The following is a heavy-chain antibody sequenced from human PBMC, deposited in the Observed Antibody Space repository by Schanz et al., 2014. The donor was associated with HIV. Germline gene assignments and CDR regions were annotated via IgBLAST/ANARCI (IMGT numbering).Heavy chain of an antibody. J-gene: IGHJ6*02. CDR2: ISYDGRNK. CDR3: AKDRNYYESKYRGKGNYYYYYGMDV. D-gene: IGHD3-22*01. CDR1: GFTFDNYG. V-gene: IGHV3-30*18. Sequence: VQLLDSGGGLVQPGGSLRLSCVASGFTFDNYGMHWVRQAPGKGLEWVAVISYDGRNKYYADSVKGRFTISRDNSKNSLSLLIKSLRAEDAAVYYCAKDRNYYESKYRGKGNYYYYYGMDVWGQGTTVTVSS.